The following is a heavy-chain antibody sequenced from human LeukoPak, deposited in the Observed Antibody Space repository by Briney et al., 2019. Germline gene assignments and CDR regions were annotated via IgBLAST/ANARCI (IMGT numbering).Heavy chain of an antibody. CDR2: INHSGST. CDR3: ARGSGSIVVVPADVRWFDT. D-gene: IGHD2-2*01. V-gene: IGHV4-34*01. Sequence: PSETLSLTCAVYGGSFSGYYWSWIRQPPGKGLEWMGEINHSGSTNYNQSLKSRVTISVDTSTHQLSLKLSSVPAAATAVYYCARGSGSIVVVPADVRWFDTWGQGTLVTVSS. CDR1: GGSFSGYY. J-gene: IGHJ5*02.